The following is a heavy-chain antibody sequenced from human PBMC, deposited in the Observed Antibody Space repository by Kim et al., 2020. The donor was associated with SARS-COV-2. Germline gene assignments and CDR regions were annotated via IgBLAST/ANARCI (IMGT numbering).Heavy chain of an antibody. V-gene: IGHV3-33*01. Sequence: GGSLRLSCAASGCTFSNYGMHWGRHAPGKGLVGVAVIWYDGSNKYYADSVKSRVAISRDNSKNTLFLQMNGLRAEDTAVYYCARDLGPRYYFDYWGQGTL. J-gene: IGHJ4*02. CDR2: IWYDGSNK. CDR3: ARDLGPRYYFDY. CDR1: GCTFSNYG.